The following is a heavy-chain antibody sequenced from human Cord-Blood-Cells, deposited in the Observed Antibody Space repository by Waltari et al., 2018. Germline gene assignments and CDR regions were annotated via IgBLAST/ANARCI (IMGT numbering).Heavy chain of an antibody. D-gene: IGHD6-13*01. CDR1: GSTSARYV. Sequence: QVQLVESGGGVVQSERSLRLSCAAHGSTSARYVLHWVLQGPGKGLGWVAVISYDGSNKYYAGSVKSRFTIARDNSKSTLYLQMNSLRAEDTAVYCCAKDVSSTFTCDIGGQGTMVTVSS. J-gene: IGHJ3*02. CDR2: ISYDGSNK. V-gene: IGHV3-30*18. CDR3: AKDVSSTFTCDI.